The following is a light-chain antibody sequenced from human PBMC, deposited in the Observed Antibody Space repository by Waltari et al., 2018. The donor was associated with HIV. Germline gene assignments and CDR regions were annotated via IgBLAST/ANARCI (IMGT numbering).Light chain of an antibody. CDR2: GNS. J-gene: IGLJ3*02. CDR1: SPHIRAGSD. Sequence: QSVLPQPPSVSGAPGQRFTISCPGSSPHIRAGSDVHWYQQLPGTAPKLIMYGNSNRPSGVPDRFSGSKSGTSASRAITGLQAEDEADYYCQSYDSSLSGSGVFGGGTKLTVL. V-gene: IGLV1-40*01. CDR3: QSYDSSLSGSGV.